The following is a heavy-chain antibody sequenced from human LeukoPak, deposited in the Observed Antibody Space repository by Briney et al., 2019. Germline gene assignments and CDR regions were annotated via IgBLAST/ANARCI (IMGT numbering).Heavy chain of an antibody. D-gene: IGHD3-10*01. J-gene: IGHJ4*02. CDR1: GYTFTSYG. CDR2: ISAYNGNT. CDR3: ARGRRLLWFGELPDY. Sequence: ASVKVSCKASGYTFTSYGISWVRQAPGQGLEWMGWISAYNGNTNYAQKFQGRVTMTRNTSISTAYMELSSLRSEDTAVYYCARGRRLLWFGELPDYWGQGTLVTVSS. V-gene: IGHV1-18*01.